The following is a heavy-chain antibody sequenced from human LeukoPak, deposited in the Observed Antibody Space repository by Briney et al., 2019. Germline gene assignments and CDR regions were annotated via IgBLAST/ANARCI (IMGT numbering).Heavy chain of an antibody. Sequence: PGGSLRLSCAASGLTFSSYAMNWVRQAPGKGLEWVSVISGNGGSTYYADSVGGRFTISRDNSKSTLYLQMNSLRAEDTALYYCTGSYYYEYFQHWGQGTLVTVSS. CDR1: GLTFSSYA. V-gene: IGHV3-23*01. D-gene: IGHD3-22*01. CDR3: TGSYYYEYFQH. CDR2: ISGNGGST. J-gene: IGHJ1*01.